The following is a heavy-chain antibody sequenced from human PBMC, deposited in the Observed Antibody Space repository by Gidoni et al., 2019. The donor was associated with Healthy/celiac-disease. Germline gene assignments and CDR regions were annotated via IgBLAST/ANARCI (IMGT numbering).Heavy chain of an antibody. V-gene: IGHV4-30-4*01. CDR1: GGSISRGDYY. CDR2: IYYSGST. Sequence: QVQLQESGPGLVKPSQTLSLTGTVSGGSISRGDYYWSWIRPPPGKGLEWIGYIYYSGSTYYNPSLKSRVTISVDTSKIQFSLKLSSVTAADTAVYYCAKWLRKAWFDPWGQGTLVTVSS. CDR3: AKWLRKAWFDP. J-gene: IGHJ5*02. D-gene: IGHD5-12*01.